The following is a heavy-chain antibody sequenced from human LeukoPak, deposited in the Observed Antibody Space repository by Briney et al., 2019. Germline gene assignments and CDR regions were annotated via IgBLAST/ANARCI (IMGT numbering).Heavy chain of an antibody. CDR2: ISAYNGNT. D-gene: IGHD3-9*01. J-gene: IGHJ6*02. Sequence: GASVKVSCKASGYTFTSYGIRWVRQAPGQGLAWMGWISAYNGNTNYAQKLQGRVTMTTDTSTSTAYMELRSLRSDDTAVYYCARDPLTISYYSGMDVSGQGTTVTVSS. CDR3: ARDPLTISYYSGMDV. V-gene: IGHV1-18*01. CDR1: GYTFTSYG.